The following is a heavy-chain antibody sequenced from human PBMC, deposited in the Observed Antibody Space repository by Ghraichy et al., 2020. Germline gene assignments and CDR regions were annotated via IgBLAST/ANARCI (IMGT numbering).Heavy chain of an antibody. CDR2: ISGSGGRT. CDR1: GFTFSHYA. J-gene: IGHJ4*02. Sequence: SCAASGFTFSHYAMSWVRQAPGKGLEWVSVISGSGGRTYYADSVKGRFTISRDNSKNTLFLQMNTLRAEDTAVYYCAKVQGPYCSSTSCYIDYWGQGSLVTVSS. V-gene: IGHV3-23*01. D-gene: IGHD2-2*02. CDR3: AKVQGPYCSSTSCYIDY.